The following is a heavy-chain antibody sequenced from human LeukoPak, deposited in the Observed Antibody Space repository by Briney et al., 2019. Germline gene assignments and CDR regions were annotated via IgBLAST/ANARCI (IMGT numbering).Heavy chain of an antibody. CDR1: GYTFTGYY. D-gene: IGHD3-22*01. J-gene: IGHJ4*02. CDR3: ARAGVGSGYFDY. Sequence: ASVKVSCKASGYTFTGYYMHWVRQAPGQGLEWMGWINPNSGGTNYAQKFRGRVTMTRDTSISTAYMELSSLRSEDTAVYYCARAGVGSGYFDYWGQGTLVTVSS. V-gene: IGHV1-2*02. CDR2: INPNSGGT.